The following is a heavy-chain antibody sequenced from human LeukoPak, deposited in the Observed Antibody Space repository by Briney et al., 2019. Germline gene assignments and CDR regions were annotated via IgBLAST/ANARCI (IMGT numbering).Heavy chain of an antibody. V-gene: IGHV1-69*13. CDR2: IIPIFGTA. Sequence: SVKVSCKASGGTFSSYAISWVRQAPGQGLEWMGGIIPIFGTANYAQKFQGRVTITADESTSTAYMELSSLRSEDTAVYYCAKDELGLGYCSGGSCYGMDVWGKGTTVTVSS. CDR3: AKDELGLGYCSGGSCYGMDV. D-gene: IGHD2-15*01. J-gene: IGHJ6*04. CDR1: GGTFSSYA.